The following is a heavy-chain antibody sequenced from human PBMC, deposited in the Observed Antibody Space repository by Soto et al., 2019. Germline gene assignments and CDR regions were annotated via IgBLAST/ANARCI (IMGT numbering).Heavy chain of an antibody. Sequence: EVQLVQSGGGLVQPGGSLRLSCAASRFTFSNYALTWVRQAPGKGLEWVSTISGRGGSTYYADSVQGRFTISRDNSKNTLYLQMNSLRVDDTAVYYCAKDAGSVCSGGSCYFQALDSGDQGTLVTVSS. D-gene: IGHD2-15*01. J-gene: IGHJ4*02. CDR1: RFTFSNYA. V-gene: IGHV3-23*04. CDR3: AKDAGSVCSGGSCYFQALDS. CDR2: ISGRGGST.